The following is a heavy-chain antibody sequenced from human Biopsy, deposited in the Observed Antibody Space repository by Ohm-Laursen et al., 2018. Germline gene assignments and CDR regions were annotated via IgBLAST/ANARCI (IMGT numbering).Heavy chain of an antibody. CDR1: GYTFTSYD. D-gene: IGHD2-2*01. V-gene: IGHV1-8*01. CDR3: ARAVRNQMLSTV. Sequence: ASVKVSCKTYGYTFTSYDISWVRQVSGQGLEWIGWVNPVSKNTVSVKDFRGRVTLTGDTSSSKSYMELRSLTSKDTAIYYCARAVRNQMLSTVWGQGTAVTVSS. CDR2: VNPVSKNT. J-gene: IGHJ6*02.